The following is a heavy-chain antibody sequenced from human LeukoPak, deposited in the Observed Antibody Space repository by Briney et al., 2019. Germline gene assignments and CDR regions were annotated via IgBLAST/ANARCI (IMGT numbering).Heavy chain of an antibody. CDR2: LYSDGNT. V-gene: IGHV3-53*01. Sequence: GGSLRLSCAASGFTVITNDMTWVRQAPGKGLEWVSVLYSDGNTKYADSVQGRFTISRDNSKNTLYLEMNSLSPDDTAIYYCARGVEPRAANTLAYRVKETLVTVS. CDR3: ARGVEPRAANTLAY. CDR1: GFTVITND. D-gene: IGHD1-14*01. J-gene: IGHJ4*02.